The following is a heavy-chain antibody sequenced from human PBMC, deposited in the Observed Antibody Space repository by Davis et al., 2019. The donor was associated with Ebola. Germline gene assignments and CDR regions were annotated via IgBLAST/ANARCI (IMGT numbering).Heavy chain of an antibody. D-gene: IGHD3-22*01. V-gene: IGHV4-34*01. CDR2: INHSGST. CDR3: ARDPMTLGGMDV. CDR1: GGSFSGYY. J-gene: IGHJ6*02. Sequence: SETLSLTCAVYGGSFSGYYWSWIRQPPGKGLEWIGEINHSGSTNYNPSLKSRVTISVDTSKNQFSLKLSSVTAADTAVYYCARDPMTLGGMDVWGQGTTVTVSS.